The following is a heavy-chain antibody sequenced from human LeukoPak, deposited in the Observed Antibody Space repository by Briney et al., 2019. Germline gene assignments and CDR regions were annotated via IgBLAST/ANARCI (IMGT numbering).Heavy chain of an antibody. J-gene: IGHJ3*02. CDR1: GFTFDDYA. D-gene: IGHD3-22*01. V-gene: IGHV3-9*01. CDR3: AKGYYDSSGYLDVGDAFDI. CDR2: ISWNSGSI. Sequence: PGRSLRLSCAASGFTFDDYAMHWVRQAPGKGLEWVSGISWNSGSIGYADSVKGRFTISRDNAKSSLYLQMNSLRAEDTALYYCAKGYYDSSGYLDVGDAFDIWGQGTMVTVSS.